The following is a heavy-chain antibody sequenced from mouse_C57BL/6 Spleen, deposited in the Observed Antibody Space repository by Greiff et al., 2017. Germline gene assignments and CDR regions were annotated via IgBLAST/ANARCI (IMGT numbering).Heavy chain of an antibody. Sequence: QVHVKQSGAELVRPGASVTLSCKASGYTFTDYEMHWVKQTPVHGLEWIGAIDPETGGTAYNQKFKGKAILTADKSSSTAYMELRSLTSEDSAVNDCTGRGGGTYWYVDVWGTGTTVTVSA. V-gene: IGHV1-15*01. CDR3: TGRGGGTYWYVDV. CDR1: GYTFTDYE. CDR2: IDPETGGT. D-gene: IGHD3-3*01. J-gene: IGHJ1*03.